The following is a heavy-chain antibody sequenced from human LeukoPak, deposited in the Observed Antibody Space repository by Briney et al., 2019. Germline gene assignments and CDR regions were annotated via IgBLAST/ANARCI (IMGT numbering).Heavy chain of an antibody. D-gene: IGHD6-13*01. J-gene: IGHJ5*02. CDR1: GGTFSSYA. V-gene: IGHV1-69*01. Sequence: SVKVSCKASGGTFSSYAISWVRQAPGQGLEWMGGIIPIFGTANYAQKFQGRVTITADESTSTAYMELSSLRSEDTAVYYCAKGAAAGTYNWFDPWGQGTLVTVSS. CDR2: IIPIFGTA. CDR3: AKGAAAGTYNWFDP.